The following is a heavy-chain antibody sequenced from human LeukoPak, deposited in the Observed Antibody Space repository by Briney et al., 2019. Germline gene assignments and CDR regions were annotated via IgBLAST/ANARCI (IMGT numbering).Heavy chain of an antibody. D-gene: IGHD1-26*01. CDR2: ISSSSSYI. J-gene: IGHJ4*02. Sequence: GGSLRLSCAASGFTFSSYSMNWVCQAPGKGLEWVSSISSSSSYIYYADSVKGRFTISRDNAKNSLYLQMNSLRAEDTAVCYCAREEYSGSYYFDYWGQGTLVIVSS. CDR1: GFTFSSYS. CDR3: AREEYSGSYYFDY. V-gene: IGHV3-21*01.